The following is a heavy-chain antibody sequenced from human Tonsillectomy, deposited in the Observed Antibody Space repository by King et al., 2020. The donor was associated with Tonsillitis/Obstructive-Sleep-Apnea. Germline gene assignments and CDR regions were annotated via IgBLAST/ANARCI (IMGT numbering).Heavy chain of an antibody. CDR1: GYSFTSYW. Sequence: VQLVESGAEVKKPGESLRISCKGSGYSFTSYWISWVRQMPGKGLEWMGRIDPSDSYTNYSPSFQGHVTISADKSISTAYLQWSSLKASDTAMYYCARPRQLAEVPLYYMDVWGKGTTVTVSS. V-gene: IGHV5-10-1*01. D-gene: IGHD2-2*01. J-gene: IGHJ6*03. CDR3: ARPRQLAEVPLYYMDV. CDR2: IDPSDSYT.